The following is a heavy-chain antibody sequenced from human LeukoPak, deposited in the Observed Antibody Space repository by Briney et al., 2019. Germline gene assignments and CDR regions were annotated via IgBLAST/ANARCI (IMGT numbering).Heavy chain of an antibody. J-gene: IGHJ4*02. D-gene: IGHD4-17*01. CDR1: GYTFTIYG. Sequence: ASVKVSFKASGYTFTIYGISWVRQAPGQGEEGMGWISAYNDNTNYSQKLQGRVTITTDTFTNTAYMELRSLRSDDTAVYYCARDDLHGDLDFDYWGQGTLVTVSS. CDR2: ISAYNDNT. V-gene: IGHV1-18*04. CDR3: ARDDLHGDLDFDY.